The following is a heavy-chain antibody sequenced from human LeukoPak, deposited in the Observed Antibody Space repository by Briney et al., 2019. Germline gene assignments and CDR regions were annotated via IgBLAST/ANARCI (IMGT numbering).Heavy chain of an antibody. CDR1: GGSFSGYY. Sequence: PSEPLSLTCAVYGGSFSGYYWSWIRQPPGKGLEWIEEINHSGSTNYNPSLKSRVTISVDTSKNQFSLKLSSVTAADTAVYYCATTVTTLYGMDVWGQGTTVTVSS. J-gene: IGHJ6*02. D-gene: IGHD4-17*01. V-gene: IGHV4-34*01. CDR2: INHSGST. CDR3: ATTVTTLYGMDV.